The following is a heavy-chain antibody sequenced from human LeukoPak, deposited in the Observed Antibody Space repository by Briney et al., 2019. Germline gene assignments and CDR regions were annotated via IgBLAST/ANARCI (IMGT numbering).Heavy chain of an antibody. J-gene: IGHJ5*02. CDR3: AAEKNTYYDFWSGYYTNWFDP. V-gene: IGHV4-39*01. Sequence: SETLSLTCTVSGGSISSNSYYWGWIRQPPGKGVEWIGSIYYSGSTYYNPSLKSRVAISVDTSKNQFSLKLSSVTAADTAVYYCAAEKNTYYDFWSGYYTNWFDPWGQGTLVTVSS. CDR1: GGSISSNSYY. CDR2: IYYSGST. D-gene: IGHD3-3*01.